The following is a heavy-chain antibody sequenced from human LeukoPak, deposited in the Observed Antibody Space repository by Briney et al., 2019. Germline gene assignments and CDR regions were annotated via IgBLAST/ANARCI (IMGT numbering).Heavy chain of an antibody. J-gene: IGHJ4*02. CDR3: ARALNPLSGTYYFDY. CDR1: GGSISNHY. V-gene: IGHV4-59*11. Sequence: PSETLSLTCTVSGGSISNHYWNWIRQPPGKGLEWIGYIYYTESTSYNPSLKSRVTMSVDTSKNQFSLKLSSVTAADTAVYYCARALNPLSGTYYFDYWGQGTPVTVSS. D-gene: IGHD3-10*01. CDR2: IYYTEST.